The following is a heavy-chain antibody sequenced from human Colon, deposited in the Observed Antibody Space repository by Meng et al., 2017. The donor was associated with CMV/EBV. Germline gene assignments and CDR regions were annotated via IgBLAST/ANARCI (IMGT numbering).Heavy chain of an antibody. Sequence: SETLSLTCIVSDYSISSGHYWSWVRQFPGKGLEWLGTIHHTGITYYNPSLKSRITISVDTSKNQFSLNLRSVTAADTAMYFCARGLGHASNNSHDYWGQGTLVTVSS. CDR3: ARGLGHASNNSHDY. CDR1: DYSISSGHY. CDR2: IHHTGIT. D-gene: IGHD1-1*01. V-gene: IGHV4-38-2*02. J-gene: IGHJ4*02.